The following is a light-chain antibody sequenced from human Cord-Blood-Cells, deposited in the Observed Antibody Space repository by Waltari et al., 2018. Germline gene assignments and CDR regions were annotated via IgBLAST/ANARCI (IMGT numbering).Light chain of an antibody. J-gene: IGKJ4*01. CDR2: GTS. CDR3: QQYGSLPLT. Sequence: EIVLPQSPAPLSSPPGEGTPPSCRASQSVSSSYLAWYQQTPGQTPRLLIYGTSSTATLPPHRFSGSGAATDITLTISRLAAEDSAVYYCQQYGSLPLTFGGGTKVEIK. CDR1: QSVSSSY. V-gene: IGKV3-20*01.